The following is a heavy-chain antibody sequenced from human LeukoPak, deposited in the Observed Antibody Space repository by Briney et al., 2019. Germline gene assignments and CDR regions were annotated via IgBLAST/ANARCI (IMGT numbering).Heavy chain of an antibody. D-gene: IGHD6-19*01. V-gene: IGHV1-8*03. CDR2: MNPNSGNT. CDR3: ARGRRANARAVAGTSYYMDV. J-gene: IGHJ6*03. CDR1: GYTFTSYG. Sequence: ASMKVSCKASGYTFTSYGISWVRQATGQGLEWMGWMNPNSGNTGYAQKFQGRVTITRNTSISTAYMELSSLRSEDTAVYYCARGRRANARAVAGTSYYMDVWGKGTTVTVSS.